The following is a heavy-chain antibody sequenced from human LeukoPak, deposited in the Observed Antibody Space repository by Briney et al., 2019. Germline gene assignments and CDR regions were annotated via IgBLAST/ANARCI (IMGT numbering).Heavy chain of an antibody. V-gene: IGHV1-2*06. J-gene: IGHJ5*02. CDR1: GYTFTGYY. CDR3: AGDSSGWYTYNWFDP. CDR2: INPNSGGT. Sequence: ASVKVSCKASGYTFTGYYMHWVRQAPGQGLEWMGRINPNSGGTNYARKFQGRVTMTRDTSISTAYMELSRLRSDDTAVYYCAGDSSGWYTYNWFDPWGQGTLVTVSS. D-gene: IGHD6-19*01.